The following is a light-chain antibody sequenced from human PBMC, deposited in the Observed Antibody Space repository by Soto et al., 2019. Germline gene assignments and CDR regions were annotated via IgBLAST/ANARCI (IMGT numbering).Light chain of an antibody. CDR1: QSISSW. CDR3: QQYSSYSPLT. Sequence: IQMTKNNSTLSASVGDRVTITCRASQSISSWLAWYQQKPGKAPKLLIYDAYSLESGTPSRFSGRRSGTEFTLTIASVQPEDFATYYCQQYSSYSPLTFGGGTKADI. V-gene: IGKV1-5*01. CDR2: DAY. J-gene: IGKJ4*01.